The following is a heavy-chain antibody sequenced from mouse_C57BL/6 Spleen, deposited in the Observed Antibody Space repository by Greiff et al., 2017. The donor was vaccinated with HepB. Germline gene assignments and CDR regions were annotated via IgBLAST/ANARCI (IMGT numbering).Heavy chain of an antibody. CDR1: GFTFSDYY. Sequence: DVMLVESGGGLVQPGGSLKLSCAASGFTFSDYYMYWVRQTPEKRLEWVAYISNGGGSTYYPDTVKGRFTISRDNAKNTLYLQMSRLKSEDTAMYYCARRGLVAYWGQGTLVTVSA. V-gene: IGHV5-12*01. CDR3: ARRGLVAY. D-gene: IGHD3-3*01. CDR2: ISNGGGST. J-gene: IGHJ3*01.